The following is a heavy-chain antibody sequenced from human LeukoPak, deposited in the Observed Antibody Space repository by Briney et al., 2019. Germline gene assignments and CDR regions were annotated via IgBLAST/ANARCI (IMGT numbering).Heavy chain of an antibody. J-gene: IGHJ5*02. V-gene: IGHV4-61*01. CDR2: IYYSGST. D-gene: IGHD3-10*01. CDR1: GYSISSGYY. Sequence: PSETLSLTCTVSGYSISSGYYWSWIRQPPGKGLEWIGYIYYSGSTNYNPSLKSRVTISVDTSKNQFSLKLSSVTAADTAVYYCARGGAYYYGSGTSIWFDPWGQGTLVTVSS. CDR3: ARGGAYYYGSGTSIWFDP.